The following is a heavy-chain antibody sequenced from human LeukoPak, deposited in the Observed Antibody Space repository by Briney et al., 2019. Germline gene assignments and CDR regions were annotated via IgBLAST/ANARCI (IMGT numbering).Heavy chain of an antibody. CDR1: GGSISSSNW. D-gene: IGHD3-10*01. Sequence: SETLSLTCAVSGGSISSSNWWSWVRQPPGKGLEWIGEIYHSGSTNYNPSLKSRVTISVDKSKNQLSLKLSSVTAADTAVYYCARPITMVRGVIVDWGQGTLVTVSS. V-gene: IGHV4-4*02. J-gene: IGHJ4*02. CDR3: ARPITMVRGVIVD. CDR2: IYHSGST.